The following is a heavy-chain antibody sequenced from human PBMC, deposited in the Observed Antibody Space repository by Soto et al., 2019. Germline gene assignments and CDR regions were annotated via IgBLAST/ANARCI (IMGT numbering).Heavy chain of an antibody. CDR1: GLTFSSYG. CDR2: IWYDGSNK. D-gene: IGHD6-19*01. CDR3: ARDHGTESSGWNYYYYGLDV. J-gene: IGHJ6*02. V-gene: IGHV3-33*01. Sequence: GGSLRLSCEASGLTFSSYGMHWVRQAPGKGLEWVAVIWYDGSNKYYADSVKGRFTISRDNSKNTLYLQMNTLRVEDTAVYYCARDHGTESSGWNYYYYGLDVWGQGTTVTVSS.